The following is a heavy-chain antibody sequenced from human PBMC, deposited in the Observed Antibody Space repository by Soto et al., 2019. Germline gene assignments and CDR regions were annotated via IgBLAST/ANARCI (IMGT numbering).Heavy chain of an antibody. J-gene: IGHJ4*02. Sequence: GSRLIPGSASGFTFSNYWMTWVRQAAGKGLEWVANIKQDGSEKYYVDSVKGRFTISRDNGKNSLYLQMNSLRAEDTAVYYCARGCSGGRCYSIWFDYWGQGTQVTVYS. CDR1: GFTFSNYW. CDR3: ARGCSGGRCYSIWFDY. CDR2: IKQDGSEK. V-gene: IGHV3-7*03. D-gene: IGHD2-15*01.